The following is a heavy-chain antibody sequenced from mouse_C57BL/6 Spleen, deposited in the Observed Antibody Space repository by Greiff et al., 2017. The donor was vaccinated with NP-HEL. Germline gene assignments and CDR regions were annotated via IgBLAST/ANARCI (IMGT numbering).Heavy chain of an antibody. CDR1: GYTFTDYY. J-gene: IGHJ1*03. CDR2: INPYNGGT. CDR3: ASGYDYDEWYFDV. D-gene: IGHD2-4*01. V-gene: IGHV1-19*01. Sequence: VQLQQSGPVLVKPGASVKMSCKASGYTFTDYYMNWVKQSHGKSLEWIGVINPYNGGTSYNQKFKGKATLTVDKSSSTAYMELNSLTSEDSAVYYCASGYDYDEWYFDVWGTGTTVTVSS.